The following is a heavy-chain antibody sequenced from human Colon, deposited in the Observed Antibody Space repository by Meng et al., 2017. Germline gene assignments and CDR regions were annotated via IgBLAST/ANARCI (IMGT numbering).Heavy chain of an antibody. Sequence: QGQLRESGPGLVKPSGTLSLTFTVSGGPFTSGNFWGWVRQTPGKGLEWIGEIYDYGRTNYNPSLMSRVTISIDKSKSQFSLDLSSVIAADTAVYYCCGGIAGTGRPLYFDYWGQGTLVTVSS. V-gene: IGHV4-4*02. J-gene: IGHJ4*02. CDR1: GGPFTSGNF. CDR2: IYDYGRT. D-gene: IGHD1-14*01. CDR3: CGGIAGTGRPLYFDY.